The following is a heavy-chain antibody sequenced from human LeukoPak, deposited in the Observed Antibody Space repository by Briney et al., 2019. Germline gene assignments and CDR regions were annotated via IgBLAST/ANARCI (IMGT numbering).Heavy chain of an antibody. CDR1: GYTFIGYY. J-gene: IGHJ2*01. V-gene: IGHV1-2*02. D-gene: IGHD1-14*01. CDR3: ARDPSVNRWYFDL. CDR2: INPTSGGT. Sequence: ASVKVSCKASGYTFIGYYMHWVRQAPGQGLEWMGWINPTSGGTNYAQKFQGRVTMTSGTSISSAYMELSRLRSDDTAVYYCARDPSVNRWYFDLWGRGTVVTVSS.